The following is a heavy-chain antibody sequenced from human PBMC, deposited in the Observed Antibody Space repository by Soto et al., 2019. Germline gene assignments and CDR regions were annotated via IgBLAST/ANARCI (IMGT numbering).Heavy chain of an antibody. J-gene: IGHJ4*02. CDR1: GYSISSSNW. Sequence: QVHLQESGPGLVKPSDTLSLTCAVSGYSISSSNWWGWIRQPPGKGLEWIGYISYSGSTYYNTSLKSRVTMSVDTSKNQFSLNLSSVTAVDTAVYYCAKADGAYLPDYWGQGTLVTVSS. CDR2: ISYSGST. V-gene: IGHV4-28*01. D-gene: IGHD2-8*01. CDR3: AKADGAYLPDY.